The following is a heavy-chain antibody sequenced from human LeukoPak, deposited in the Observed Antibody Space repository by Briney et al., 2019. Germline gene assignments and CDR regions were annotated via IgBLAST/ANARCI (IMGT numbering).Heavy chain of an antibody. Sequence: ASVKVSCKASGYTFTGYYMHWVRQAPGQGLEWMGRINRNSGGTNYAQKFQGRVTMTRDTSISTAYMELSRLRSDDTAVYYCARDLGRGRYNWFDPWGQGTLVTVSS. CDR2: INRNSGGT. CDR1: GYTFTGYY. V-gene: IGHV1-2*06. J-gene: IGHJ5*02. CDR3: ARDLGRGRYNWFDP. D-gene: IGHD3-16*01.